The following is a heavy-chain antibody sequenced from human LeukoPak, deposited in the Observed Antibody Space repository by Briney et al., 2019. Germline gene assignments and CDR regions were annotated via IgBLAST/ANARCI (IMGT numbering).Heavy chain of an antibody. V-gene: IGHV3-48*03. CDR1: GFTFSSYE. CDR2: ISSSGSTI. Sequence: GGSLRLSCAASGFTFSSYEMNWVRQAPGKGLEWVSYISSSGSTIYYADSVKGRFTISRDNAKNSLYLQMNSLRAEDTAVYYCARDLMIKAPLYYYYYMDVWGKGTTVTVSS. D-gene: IGHD3-16*01. CDR3: ARDLMIKAPLYYYYYMDV. J-gene: IGHJ6*03.